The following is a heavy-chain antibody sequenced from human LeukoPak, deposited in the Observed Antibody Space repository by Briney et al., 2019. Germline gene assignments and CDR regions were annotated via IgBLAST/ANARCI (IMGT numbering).Heavy chain of an antibody. CDR1: GGTFSSYA. D-gene: IGHD3-3*01. CDR3: ARVEDFWSGLNDY. J-gene: IGHJ4*02. Sequence: ASVKVSCKASGGTFSSYAINWVRQATGQGLEWMGWMNPNSGNTGYAQKFQGRVTMTRNTSISTAYMELSSLRSEDTAVYYCARVEDFWSGLNDYWGQGTLVTVSS. V-gene: IGHV1-8*02. CDR2: MNPNSGNT.